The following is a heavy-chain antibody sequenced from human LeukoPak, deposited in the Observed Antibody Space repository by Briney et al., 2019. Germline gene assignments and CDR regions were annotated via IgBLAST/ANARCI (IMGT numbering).Heavy chain of an antibody. CDR2: ISYDGSNK. V-gene: IGHV3-30*03. CDR3: ARASHDYGEYSHSDY. J-gene: IGHJ4*02. Sequence: GRSLRLSCAASGFTFSSYGMHWVRQAPGKGLEWVAVISYDGSNKYYADSVKGRFTISRDNSKNTLYLQMNSLRAEDTAVYYCARASHDYGEYSHSDYWGQGTLVTVSS. D-gene: IGHD4-17*01. CDR1: GFTFSSYG.